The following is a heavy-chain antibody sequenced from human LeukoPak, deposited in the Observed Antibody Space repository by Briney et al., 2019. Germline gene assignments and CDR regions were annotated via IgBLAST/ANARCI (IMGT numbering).Heavy chain of an antibody. CDR2: IRYDGSNK. J-gene: IGHJ6*03. CDR3: AKGRGWEASYYYYYMDV. CDR1: GFTFSSYG. V-gene: IGHV3-30*02. D-gene: IGHD1-26*01. Sequence: GGSLRLSCAASGFTFSSYGMHWVRQAPGKGLEWVAFIRYDGSNKYYADSVKGRFTISRDNSKNTLYLQMNSLRAEDTAVYYCAKGRGWEASYYYYYMDVWGKGTTVTISS.